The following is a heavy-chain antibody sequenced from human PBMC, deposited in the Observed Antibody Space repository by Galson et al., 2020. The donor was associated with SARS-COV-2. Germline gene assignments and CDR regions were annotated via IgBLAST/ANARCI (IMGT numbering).Heavy chain of an antibody. D-gene: IGHD3-22*01. CDR3: ARGLHYYDSRCYYFDY. V-gene: IGHV4-59*01. CDR1: GGSISSYY. J-gene: IGHJ4*02. Sequence: ETSETLSLTCTVSGGSISSYYWSWIRQPPGKGLEWIGYIYYSGSTNYNPSLKSRVTISVDTSKNQFSLKLSSVTAADTAVYYCARGLHYYDSRCYYFDYWGQGTLVTVSS. CDR2: IYYSGST.